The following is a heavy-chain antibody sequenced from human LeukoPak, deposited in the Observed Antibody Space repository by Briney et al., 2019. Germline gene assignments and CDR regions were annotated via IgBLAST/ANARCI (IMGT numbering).Heavy chain of an antibody. Sequence: GGSLRLSCAASGFTFSRYGMHWVRQAPGKGLEWVAVIWYDGSNKYYVDSVKGRFTIPRDNSKNTVYPQMNSLRAEDTAVYYCARGGDSSWFTDYWGQGTLVTVSS. J-gene: IGHJ4*02. V-gene: IGHV3-33*01. CDR1: GFTFSRYG. CDR3: ARGGDSSWFTDY. CDR2: IWYDGSNK. D-gene: IGHD6-13*01.